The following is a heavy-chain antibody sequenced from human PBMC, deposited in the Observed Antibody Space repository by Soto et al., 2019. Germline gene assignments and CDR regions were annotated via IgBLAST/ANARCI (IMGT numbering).Heavy chain of an antibody. D-gene: IGHD3-16*01. CDR3: AKDRRGPGYFGEFLGS. CDR1: GFNFRNYA. V-gene: IGHV3-23*01. CDR2: ISGGGDST. Sequence: EVQLLESGGGLVQPGGSLRLSCAASGFNFRNYAMSWVRQAPGKGLEWVSVISGGGDSTFYADSVRGRLTISRDNPNKKVFLQIHRLRAEEQGIYFWAKDRRGPGYFGEFLGSWGQGTLVTVSS. J-gene: IGHJ5*02.